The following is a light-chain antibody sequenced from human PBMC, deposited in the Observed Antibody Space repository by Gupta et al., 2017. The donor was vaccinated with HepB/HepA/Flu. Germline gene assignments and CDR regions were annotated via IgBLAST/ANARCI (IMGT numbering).Light chain of an antibody. CDR3: QQYKSAPLT. CDR2: GAS. J-gene: IGKJ4*01. Sequence: DIQMTQSPSSLSASVGDAVTITCRASQDINNYLAWYQQKPGQVPRLLISGASTLQSGVPSRFSGSRSGTDFTLTITSLQPEDVATYYCQQYKSAPLTFGGGTKVEIK. CDR1: QDINNY. V-gene: IGKV1-27*01.